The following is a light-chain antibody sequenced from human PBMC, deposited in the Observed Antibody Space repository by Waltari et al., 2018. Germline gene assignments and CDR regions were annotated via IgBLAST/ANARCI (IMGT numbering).Light chain of an antibody. Sequence: QSALTQPTSVSGSPGHSITISCPGTSRDVGFYNHVSWYQQYPGKFPRLLIYDVSERPSGISSRFSGSKSGNTASLTISGLQADDEADYYCNSYTGSSSWVVGGGTKLTVL. J-gene: IGLJ3*02. CDR3: NSYTGSSSWV. V-gene: IGLV2-14*01. CDR1: SRDVGFYNH. CDR2: DVS.